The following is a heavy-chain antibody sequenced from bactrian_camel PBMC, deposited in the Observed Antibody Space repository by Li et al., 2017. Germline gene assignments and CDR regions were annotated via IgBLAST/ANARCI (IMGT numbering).Heavy chain of an antibody. V-gene: IGHV3S59*01. CDR1: GYTYDGCS. Sequence: EVQLVESGGGSVQAGGSLRLSCVATGYTYDGCSVAWYRQAPGKARELVARVPEIYLMSVKGRFAVSQDKAKNTTYLQMNSLKVEDTAMYYCVTCGRYWGRGTQVTVS. CDR3: VTCGRY. J-gene: IGHJ4*01. CDR2: VPE.